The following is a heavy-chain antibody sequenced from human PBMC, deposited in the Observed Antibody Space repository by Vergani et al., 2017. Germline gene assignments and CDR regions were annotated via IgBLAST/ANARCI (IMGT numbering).Heavy chain of an antibody. V-gene: IGHV3-21*04. Sequence: EVQLVESGGGLVKPGGSLRLSCAASGFTFSSYSVNWVRQAPGKGLEWVSSISSSSSYIYYADSVKGRFTISRDNAKNSLYLQMNSLRAEDAALYYCARAVGGVVVVALGGYFDYWGQGTLVTVSA. CDR1: GFTFSSYS. CDR2: ISSSSSYI. J-gene: IGHJ4*02. CDR3: ARAVGGVVVVALGGYFDY. D-gene: IGHD3-22*01.